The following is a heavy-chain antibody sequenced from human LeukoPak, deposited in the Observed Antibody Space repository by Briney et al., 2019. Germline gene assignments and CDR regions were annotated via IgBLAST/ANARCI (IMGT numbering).Heavy chain of an antibody. CDR1: GFTFSSYS. J-gene: IGHJ5*02. D-gene: IGHD3-3*01. V-gene: IGHV3-21*01. CDR2: ISSSSSYI. Sequence: GGSLRLSCAASGFTFSSYSMNWVRQAPGKGLEWVSSISSSSSYIYYADSVKGRFTISRDNAKNSLYLQMNSLRAEDTAVYYCARDFDDFWSGLSLGWFDPWGQGTLVTVSS. CDR3: ARDFDDFWSGLSLGWFDP.